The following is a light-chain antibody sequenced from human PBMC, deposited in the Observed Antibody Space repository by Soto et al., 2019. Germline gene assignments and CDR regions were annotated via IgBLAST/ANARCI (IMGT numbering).Light chain of an antibody. CDR3: CSYAGSTTVL. CDR1: SNDVGSYNL. CDR2: EGS. V-gene: IGLV2-23*01. J-gene: IGLJ2*01. Sequence: QPVLTQPASVSGSPGQSITISCTGTSNDVGSYNLVSWYQQHPGKVPKVIIFEGSKRPSGVSSRFSASKSGNTASLTISGLQAEDEADYYCCSYAGSTTVLFGGGTKLTVL.